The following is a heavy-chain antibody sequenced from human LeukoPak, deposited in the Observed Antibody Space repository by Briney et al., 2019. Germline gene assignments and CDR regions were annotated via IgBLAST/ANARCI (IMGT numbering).Heavy chain of an antibody. D-gene: IGHD3-10*01. CDR3: ARGDLPPSYSTFDY. Sequence: SETLSLTCAVYGGSFSGYYWSWIRQPPGKGLEWIGEINHSGSTNYNPSLKSRVTISVDTSKDQFSLKLSSVTAADTAVYYCARGDLPPSYSTFDYWGQGTLVTVSS. V-gene: IGHV4-34*01. J-gene: IGHJ4*02. CDR2: INHSGST. CDR1: GGSFSGYY.